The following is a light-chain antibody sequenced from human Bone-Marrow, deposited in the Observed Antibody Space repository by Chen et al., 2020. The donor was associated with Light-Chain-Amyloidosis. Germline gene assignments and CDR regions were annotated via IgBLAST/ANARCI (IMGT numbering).Light chain of an antibody. CDR3: QVWDRSSDRPV. CDR1: NIGSTS. Sequence: SYVLTQPSSVSVAPGQTATIACGGYNIGSTSVHWYQQTPGQAPLLVVYDDSDRPSGIPEPLSGSNSGNTATLTISRVEAVDEADYYCQVWDRSSDRPVFGGGTKLTVL. J-gene: IGLJ3*02. V-gene: IGLV3-21*02. CDR2: DDS.